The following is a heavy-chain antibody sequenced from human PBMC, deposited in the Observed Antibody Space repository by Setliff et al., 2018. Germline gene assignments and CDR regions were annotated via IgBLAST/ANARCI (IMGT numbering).Heavy chain of an antibody. CDR1: GYSFSNFW. CDR2: IDPSDSYT. J-gene: IGHJ4*02. V-gene: IGHV5-10-1*01. D-gene: IGHD3-22*01. Sequence: GESLKISCKGSGYSFSNFWISWVRQMPGKGLEWMGRIDPSDSYTNYSPSFQGHVTISADKSISTAYLQWSSLKASDTAMYYCASSYYDSSGYYYVGYWGQGTLVTVSS. CDR3: ASSYYDSSGYYYVGY.